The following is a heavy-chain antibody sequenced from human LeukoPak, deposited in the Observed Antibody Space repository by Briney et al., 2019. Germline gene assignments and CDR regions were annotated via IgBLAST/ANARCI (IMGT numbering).Heavy chain of an antibody. CDR1: GDSASSNSAA. J-gene: IGHJ4*02. V-gene: IGHV6-1*01. Sequence: SQTLSLTCAISGDSASSNSAAWNWIRQSPSRGLEWLGRTYYRSKWSNNYAVSVKSRITINSDTSKNQFALHLNSVTPEDTAVYYCARGSNDYRDYSFDYWGQGTLVTVSS. D-gene: IGHD4-17*01. CDR3: ARGSNDYRDYSFDY. CDR2: TYYRSKWSN.